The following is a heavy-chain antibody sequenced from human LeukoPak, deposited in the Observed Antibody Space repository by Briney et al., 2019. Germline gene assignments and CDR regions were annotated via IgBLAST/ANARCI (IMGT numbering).Heavy chain of an antibody. Sequence: SGTLSLTCAVSGGSISSSNWWSWVRQPPGKGLEWIGEIYHSGSTNYNPSLKSRVTISVDKSKNQFSLKLSSVTAADTAVYYCARVYCSSTSCYFDYWGQGTLVTVSS. CDR2: IYHSGST. CDR1: GGSISSSNW. J-gene: IGHJ4*02. D-gene: IGHD2-2*01. CDR3: ARVYCSSTSCYFDY. V-gene: IGHV4-4*02.